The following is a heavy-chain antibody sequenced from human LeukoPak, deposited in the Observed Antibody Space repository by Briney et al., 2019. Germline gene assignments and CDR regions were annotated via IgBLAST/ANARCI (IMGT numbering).Heavy chain of an antibody. CDR2: ISAYNGNT. D-gene: IGHD3-16*01. Sequence: ASVNLPCKVSCDTFTSYGTCWGRQAPGQGLEWMGWISAYNGNTNYAQKLQGRVTMTTDTSTSTAYVELRSLRSDDTAVYYCARQGRISDDDVAWFVPWGQGTLVTVSS. CDR1: CDTFTSYG. CDR3: ARQGRISDDDVAWFVP. V-gene: IGHV1-18*01. J-gene: IGHJ5*02.